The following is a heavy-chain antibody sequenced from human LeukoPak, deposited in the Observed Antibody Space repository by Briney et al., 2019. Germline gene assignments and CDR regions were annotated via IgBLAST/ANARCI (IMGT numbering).Heavy chain of an antibody. CDR2: INGNGGST. CDR1: GFTFSNYA. D-gene: IGHD3-10*01. CDR3: AKDGTDYGSGSYFVLVY. J-gene: IGHJ4*02. Sequence: GGSLRLSCAASGFTFSNYAMSWVRQAPGKGLEWVSGINGNGGSTYNADSVKGRFTISRDNSKNTLYLQMNSLRAEDTAVYYCAKDGTDYGSGSYFVLVYWGQGTLVTVSS. V-gene: IGHV3-23*01.